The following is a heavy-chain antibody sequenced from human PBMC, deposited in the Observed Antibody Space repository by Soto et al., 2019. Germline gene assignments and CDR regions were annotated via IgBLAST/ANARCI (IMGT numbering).Heavy chain of an antibody. CDR1: GGTFSSYA. Sequence: GASVKVSCKASGGTFSSYAISWVRQAPGQGLEWMGGIIPIFGTANYAQKLQGRVTITADKSTSTAYMELSSLRSEDTAVYYCARGHILTGPYYFDYWGQGTLVTVSS. J-gene: IGHJ4*02. D-gene: IGHD3-9*01. CDR2: IIPIFGTA. CDR3: ARGHILTGPYYFDY. V-gene: IGHV1-69*06.